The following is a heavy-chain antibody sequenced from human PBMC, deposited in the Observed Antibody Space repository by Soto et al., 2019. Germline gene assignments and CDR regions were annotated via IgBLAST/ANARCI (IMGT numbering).Heavy chain of an antibody. J-gene: IGHJ6*02. V-gene: IGHV5-51*01. CDR2: IYPGDSDT. CDR1: GYSFTSYW. D-gene: IGHD2-15*01. CDR3: ARGYCSGGSCRYYYYYGMDV. Sequence: GESLKISCKGSGYSFTSYWIGWVRQMPGKGLEWMGIIYPGDSDTRYSPSFQGQVTISADKSISTAYLQWSSLKASDTAMYYCARGYCSGGSCRYYYYYGMDVWGQGTSVTVSS.